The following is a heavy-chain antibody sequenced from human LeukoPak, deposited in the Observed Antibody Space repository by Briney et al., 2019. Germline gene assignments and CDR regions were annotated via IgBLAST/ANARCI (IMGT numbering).Heavy chain of an antibody. V-gene: IGHV4-39*07. CDR1: GGSISSNSYY. Sequence: SETLSLTCSVSGGSISSNSYYWGWIRQPPGKGLEWIGSFYYSGNTYYNPSLKSRVTISLDMSKSQFSLKVTSVTAADTAVYYCARAPRDRGYCGATSCFEYMDVWGRGTTVTISS. D-gene: IGHD2-2*01. CDR3: ARAPRDRGYCGATSCFEYMDV. CDR2: FYYSGNT. J-gene: IGHJ6*03.